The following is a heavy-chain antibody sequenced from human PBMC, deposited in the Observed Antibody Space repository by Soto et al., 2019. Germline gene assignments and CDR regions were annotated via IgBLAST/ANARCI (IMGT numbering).Heavy chain of an antibody. Sequence: QVQLQESGPGLVKPSETLSLTCTVSGGSVSSGSYYWSWIRQSPGKGLEWIGYIYYSGSTNYNPSLKSRVTISVDTSKNQFSLKLSSVTAADTAVYYCASFTGGWELPPPDYWGQGTLVTVSS. V-gene: IGHV4-61*01. CDR2: IYYSGST. J-gene: IGHJ4*02. CDR3: ASFTGGWELPPPDY. CDR1: GGSVSSGSYY. D-gene: IGHD1-26*01.